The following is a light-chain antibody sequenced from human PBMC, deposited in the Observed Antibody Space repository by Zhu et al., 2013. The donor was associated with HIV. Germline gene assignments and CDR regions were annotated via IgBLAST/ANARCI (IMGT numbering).Light chain of an antibody. J-gene: IGKJ1*01. CDR2: AAS. CDR1: QSISAS. V-gene: IGKV1-39*01. CDR3: QQSYNAPWT. Sequence: DIQMTQSPSSLSASVGDRVTITCRASQSISASLNWYQQRPGKAPKLLIYAASSLQSGVPSRFSGSGSGTDFTLTISSLQPGDFATYSCQQSYNAPWTFGQGTKVDI.